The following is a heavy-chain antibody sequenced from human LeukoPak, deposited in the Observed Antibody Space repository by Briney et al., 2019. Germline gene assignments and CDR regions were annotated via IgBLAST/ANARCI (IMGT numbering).Heavy chain of an antibody. CDR3: ARTYCSGGSCYTGFDY. Sequence: GESLRISCKGSGYSFTSYWISWVRQMPGKGLEWMGIIYPGDSDTRYSPSFQGQVTISADKSISTAYLQWSSLKASDTAMYYCARTYCSGGSCYTGFDYWGQGTLVTVSS. CDR1: GYSFTSYW. CDR2: IYPGDSDT. V-gene: IGHV5-51*01. D-gene: IGHD2-15*01. J-gene: IGHJ4*02.